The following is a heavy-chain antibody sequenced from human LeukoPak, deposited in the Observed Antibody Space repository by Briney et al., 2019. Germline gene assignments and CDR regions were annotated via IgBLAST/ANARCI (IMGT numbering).Heavy chain of an antibody. CDR3: ARFDHVWETHGMDAFDL. V-gene: IGHV4-38-2*01. CDR2: IYHSEST. CDR1: GYSISRRYS. Sequence: PSETLSLTCGVSGYSISRRYSWGWIRQPPGKGLEWIGNIYHSESTHYNPSLKSRVTISPDTSKNQFSLKLTSVTASDTAVYYCARFDHVWETHGMDAFDLWGQGTMVTVSS. J-gene: IGHJ3*01. D-gene: IGHD3-16*01.